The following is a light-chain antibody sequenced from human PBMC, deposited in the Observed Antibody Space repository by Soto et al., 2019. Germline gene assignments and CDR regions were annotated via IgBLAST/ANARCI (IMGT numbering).Light chain of an antibody. Sequence: VFTQSPGSLSLSPGETATLSCRASQSVSSTYLAWYQQKPGQAPRVLIYGASSRATGIPDRFSGSGSGTDFTLTISRLEPEDFAVYYCHQCGNSWWTFGQGTKV. CDR2: GAS. CDR3: HQCGNSWWT. CDR1: QSVSSTY. J-gene: IGKJ1*01. V-gene: IGKV3-20*01.